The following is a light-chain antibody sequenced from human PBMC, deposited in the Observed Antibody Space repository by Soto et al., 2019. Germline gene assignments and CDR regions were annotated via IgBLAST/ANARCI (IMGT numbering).Light chain of an antibody. CDR2: NAS. V-gene: IGKV1-5*01. CDR1: QSISSW. J-gene: IGKJ1*01. CDR3: QQYNSYSPWT. Sequence: DIQMTQSPSTLSASVGDRVTITCRASQSISSWLAWYQQKPGKAPKLLIYNASSFESGVPSRFSGSGSGTKVTLIISSRQQDDFAAYYCQQYNSYSPWTFGQGTKVEIK.